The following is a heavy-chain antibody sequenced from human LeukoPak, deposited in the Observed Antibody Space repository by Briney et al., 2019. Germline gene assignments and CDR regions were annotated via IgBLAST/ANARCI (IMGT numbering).Heavy chain of an antibody. J-gene: IGHJ4*02. CDR1: GFTVISNY. CDR2: IYSDGTT. CDR3: VRGKPATAIRPYFDY. V-gene: IGHV3-66*01. Sequence: GGSLRLSCAASGFTVISNYMNWVRQAPGEGLEWGSVIYSDGTTFYSDSVKGRFTISRGNSENTLYLQMNSLTAEDTAVYYCVRGKPATAIRPYFDYWGQGTLVTASS. D-gene: IGHD2-2*02.